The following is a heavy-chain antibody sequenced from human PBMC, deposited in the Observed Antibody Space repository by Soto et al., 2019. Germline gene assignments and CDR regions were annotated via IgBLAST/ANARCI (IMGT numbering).Heavy chain of an antibody. CDR2: ISAFSGKT. Sequence: QIRMEQSGAEVKRHGASGKVSCKGYNYIFGSYGVSWVRQAPGQGLEWMGWISAFSGKTDYPQKFQDRVTMTTDTPTGTAYMELRALTSDDSAMYYCARDGGYGAGSYFDSSGQGTLITVSS. D-gene: IGHD3-10*01. V-gene: IGHV1-18*01. J-gene: IGHJ4*02. CDR1: NYIFGSYG. CDR3: ARDGGYGAGSYFDS.